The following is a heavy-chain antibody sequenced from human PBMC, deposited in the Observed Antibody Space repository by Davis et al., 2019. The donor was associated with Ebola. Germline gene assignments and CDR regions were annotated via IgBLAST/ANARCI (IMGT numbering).Heavy chain of an antibody. V-gene: IGHV5-51*01. D-gene: IGHD3-3*01. J-gene: IGHJ5*02. CDR3: ARQGNDFWSGENWFDP. Sequence: GGSLRLSCKVSGDTFPTYWIGWVRQMPGKGLEWMGIIYPGDSDTRYSPSFQGQVTISVDKSINTIYLQWNSLKVSDTAIYYCARQGNDFWSGENWFDPWGQGALVTVSS. CDR1: GDTFPTYW. CDR2: IYPGDSDT.